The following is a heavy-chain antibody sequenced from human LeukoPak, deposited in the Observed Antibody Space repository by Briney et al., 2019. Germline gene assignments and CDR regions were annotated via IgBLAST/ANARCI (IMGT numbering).Heavy chain of an antibody. D-gene: IGHD1-14*01. CDR2: IIPIFGTA. Sequence: SVKVSCKASGGTCSSCAISWVRQAPGQGLEWMGRIIPIFGTANYAQKFQGRVTITTDESTSTAYMELSSLRSEDTAVYYCARLTTGYYFDYWGQGTLVTVSS. CDR1: GGTCSSCA. J-gene: IGHJ4*02. CDR3: ARLTTGYYFDY. V-gene: IGHV1-69*05.